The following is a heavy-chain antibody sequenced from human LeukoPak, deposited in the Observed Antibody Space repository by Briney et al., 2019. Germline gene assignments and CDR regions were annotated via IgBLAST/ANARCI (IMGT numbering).Heavy chain of an antibody. D-gene: IGHD1-26*01. CDR2: IIPILGIA. CDR1: GYTFTNYG. Sequence: SVKVSCKASGYTFTNYGLSWVRQAPGQGLEWMGRIIPILGIANYAQKFQGRVTITADKSTSTAYMELSSLRSEDTAVYYCARDVGAQWFDLWGRGTLVTVSS. J-gene: IGHJ2*01. CDR3: ARDVGAQWFDL. V-gene: IGHV1-69*04.